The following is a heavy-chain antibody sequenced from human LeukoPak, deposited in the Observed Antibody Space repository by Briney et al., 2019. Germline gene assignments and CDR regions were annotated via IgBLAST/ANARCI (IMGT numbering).Heavy chain of an antibody. CDR3: ARDRGYGSGSSPFDY. D-gene: IGHD3-10*01. CDR2: IYYSGST. V-gene: IGHV4-59*01. Sequence: PSETLSLTCTVSGGSISSYYWSWIRQPPGKGLEWIGYIYYSGSTNYNPSLKSRVTISVDTSKNQFSLKLSSVTAADTAVYYCARDRGYGSGSSPFDYWGQGTLVTVSS. J-gene: IGHJ4*02. CDR1: GGSISSYY.